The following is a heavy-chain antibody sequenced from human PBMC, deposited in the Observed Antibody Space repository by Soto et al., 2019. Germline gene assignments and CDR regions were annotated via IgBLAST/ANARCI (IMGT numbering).Heavy chain of an antibody. D-gene: IGHD1-26*01. CDR2: IWNDGSNK. V-gene: IGHV3-33*01. CDR3: ARDPIGPGIFDY. CDR1: GFTFSTHG. Sequence: QGQLVESGGGVVQPGRTLRLSCAASGFTFSTHGRHWVRQAPGQGLEWVAVIWNDGSNKYYADSVKGRFTISRDNSKNTLYLQMNSLRAEDTAVYYCARDPIGPGIFDYWGQGTLVTVSS. J-gene: IGHJ4*02.